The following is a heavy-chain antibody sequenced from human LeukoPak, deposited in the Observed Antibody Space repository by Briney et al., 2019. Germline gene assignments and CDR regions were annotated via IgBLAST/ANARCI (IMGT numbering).Heavy chain of an antibody. V-gene: IGHV3-48*04. D-gene: IGHD6-19*01. J-gene: IGHJ4*02. Sequence: GGSLRLSCAVSGFTFSSYGMNWVRQAPGKGLEWVSHISSRIDVVYYADSVKGRFTISRDNAKNSLYLQMDSLRAEDTAVYYCAGEGSGWLPNYWGQGTLVTVSS. CDR2: ISSRIDVV. CDR3: AGEGSGWLPNY. CDR1: GFTFSSYG.